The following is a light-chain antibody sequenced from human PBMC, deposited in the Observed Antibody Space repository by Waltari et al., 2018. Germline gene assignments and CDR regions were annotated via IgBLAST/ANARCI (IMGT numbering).Light chain of an antibody. V-gene: IGLV1-47*01. CDR3: AAWDDSDGGRVV. CDR1: TSNIGKNF. CDR2: KDN. J-gene: IGLJ2*01. Sequence: QSVMTQPPSLSGTPGQTVTISCSGSTSNIGKNFVFWYQQLAGTAPKLLIYKDNRRPSVCPYRFSGSKSGTSASLAISGLQSDDEADYYCAAWDDSDGGRVVFGGGTTLTVL.